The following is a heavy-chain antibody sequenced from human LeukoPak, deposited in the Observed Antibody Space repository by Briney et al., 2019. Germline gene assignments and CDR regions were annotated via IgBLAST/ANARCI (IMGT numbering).Heavy chain of an antibody. Sequence: SETLSLTCTVSGGSISSSYYYWGWIRQPPGKGLEWIGTNYYSGSTYYNPSLKSRVTISVDTSKNQFSLKLSSVTAPDTAVYYCARHEDRNWYFDHWGQGTLVTVSS. CDR1: GGSISSSYYY. D-gene: IGHD1-1*01. CDR2: NYYSGST. J-gene: IGHJ4*02. V-gene: IGHV4-39*01. CDR3: ARHEDRNWYFDH.